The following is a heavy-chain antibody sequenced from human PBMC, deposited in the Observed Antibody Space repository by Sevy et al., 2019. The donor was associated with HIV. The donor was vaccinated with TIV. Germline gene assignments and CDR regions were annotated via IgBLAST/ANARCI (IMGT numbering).Heavy chain of an antibody. CDR2: IRQDASQK. V-gene: IGHV3-7*01. D-gene: IGHD2-21*02. J-gene: IGHJ4*02. CDR3: ARLFSCGGDCYYLDY. Sequence: GGSLRLSCAASGFTFSSYWMSWVRQAPGKGLEWVANIRQDASQKYYVDSVKGRFTISRDNAKNSLYLQMNSLRAEDTAVYYCARLFSCGGDCYYLDYWGQGALVTVSS. CDR1: GFTFSSYW.